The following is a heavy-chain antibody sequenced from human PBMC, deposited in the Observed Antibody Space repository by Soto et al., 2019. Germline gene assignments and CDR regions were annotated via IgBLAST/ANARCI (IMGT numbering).Heavy chain of an antibody. CDR1: GFAFGANW. CDR3: ARFGTYYDTSGFLY. D-gene: IGHD3-22*01. CDR2: IDTSGTTA. V-gene: IGHV3-74*01. J-gene: IGHJ4*02. Sequence: GGSLRLSCEASGFAFGANWMHWVRHAPGEGLVWVSRIDTSGTTATYADSVKGRFTISRDNAKNTLYLQMNSLRAEDTAVYYCARFGTYYDTSGFLYWGQGTLVTVSS.